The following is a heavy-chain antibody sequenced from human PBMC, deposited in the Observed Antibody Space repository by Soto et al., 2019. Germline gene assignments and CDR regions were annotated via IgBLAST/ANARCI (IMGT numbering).Heavy chain of an antibody. J-gene: IGHJ4*02. CDR2: IYYSGST. Sequence: ETLSLTCTVSGGSISSSSYYWGWTRQPPGKGLEWIGSIYYSGSTYYNPSLKSRVTISVDTSKNQFSLKLSSVTAADTAVYYCASLLAAAGYYFDYWGQGTLVTVSS. CDR1: GGSISSSSYY. V-gene: IGHV4-39*01. CDR3: ASLLAAAGYYFDY. D-gene: IGHD6-13*01.